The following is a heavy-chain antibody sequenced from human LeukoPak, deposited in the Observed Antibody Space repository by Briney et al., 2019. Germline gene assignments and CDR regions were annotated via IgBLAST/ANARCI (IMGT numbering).Heavy chain of an antibody. Sequence: HTGGSLRLSCTASGFTFGDYAMSWFRQAPGKGLEWVGFIRSKAYGGTTEYAASVKGRFTISRDNSKNTLYLQMDSLRAEDTAVYYCARGYYDSSGYYFSQNYMDVWGKGTTVTISS. V-gene: IGHV3-49*03. CDR1: GFTFGDYA. CDR2: IRSKAYGGTT. J-gene: IGHJ6*03. CDR3: ARGYYDSSGYYFSQNYMDV. D-gene: IGHD3-22*01.